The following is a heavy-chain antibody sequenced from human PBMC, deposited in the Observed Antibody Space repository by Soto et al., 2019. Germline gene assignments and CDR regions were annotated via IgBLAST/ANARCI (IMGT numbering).Heavy chain of an antibody. V-gene: IGHV3-66*01. CDR3: ARERHYGSGSYYNFETYYFDY. J-gene: IGHJ4*02. CDR2: IYSGGST. D-gene: IGHD3-10*01. CDR1: GFTVSSNY. Sequence: TGGSLRLSCAASGFTVSSNYMSWVRQAPGKGLEWVSVIYSGGSTYYADSVKGRFTISRDNSKNTLYLQMNSLRAEDTAVYYCARERHYGSGSYYNFETYYFDYWGQGTLVTVSS.